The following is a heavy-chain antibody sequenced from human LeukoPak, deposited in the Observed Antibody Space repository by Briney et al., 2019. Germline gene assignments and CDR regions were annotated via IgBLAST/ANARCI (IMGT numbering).Heavy chain of an antibody. CDR2: ISSSSSYI. D-gene: IGHD4-17*01. V-gene: IGHV3-21*01. CDR3: ASPGSTVTGGPT. Sequence: GGSLRLSCAASGFTFCSYSMNWVRQAPGKGLEWVSSISSSSSYIYYADSVKGRFTISRDNAKNSVYLQMNSLRAEDTARYFCASPGSTVTGGPTWGQGSLVTVSS. CDR1: GFTFCSYS. J-gene: IGHJ5*02.